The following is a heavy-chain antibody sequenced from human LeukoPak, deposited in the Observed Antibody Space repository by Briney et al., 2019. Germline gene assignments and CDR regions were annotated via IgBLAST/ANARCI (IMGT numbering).Heavy chain of an antibody. CDR2: ISGLSTHI. CDR1: GFTFSDYD. J-gene: IGHJ4*02. Sequence: GVSLRLSRSASGFTFSDYDMNWVRQAPGKGLEWVSSISGLSTHIYYGDSVKGRFSISRDNAKNSVYLQMNSLGVEDTAIYYCGRAFPPLRTSSAGDLWGQGILVTVSS. CDR3: GRAFPPLRTSSAGDL. D-gene: IGHD3-16*01. V-gene: IGHV3-69-1*02.